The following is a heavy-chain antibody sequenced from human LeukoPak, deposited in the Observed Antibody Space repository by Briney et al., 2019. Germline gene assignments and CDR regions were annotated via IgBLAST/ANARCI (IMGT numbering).Heavy chain of an antibody. Sequence: GGSLRLSCAASGFTFSSYGMHWVRQAPGKGLEWVAFIRYDGSNKYYADSVKGRFTISRDNFKNTLYLQMNSLRAEDTAVYYCAKDGRPIPLCYFDYWGQGTLVTVSS. CDR1: GFTFSSYG. D-gene: IGHD2-21*01. J-gene: IGHJ4*02. CDR3: AKDGRPIPLCYFDY. V-gene: IGHV3-30*02. CDR2: IRYDGSNK.